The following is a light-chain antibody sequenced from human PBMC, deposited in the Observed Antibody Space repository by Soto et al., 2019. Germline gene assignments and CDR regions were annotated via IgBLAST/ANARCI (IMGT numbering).Light chain of an antibody. CDR3: SSHTSSGTLV. J-gene: IGLJ2*01. CDR1: SNDVGSYDY. V-gene: IGLV2-14*01. CDR2: EVT. Sequence: QSALTQPASVSGSPGQSITISCTGTSNDVGSYDYLSWYQQHPGKAPKLMIYEVTNRPSGVSNRFSGSKSGNTASLTISGLQAEDEADYYCSSHTSSGTLVFGGGTKVTVL.